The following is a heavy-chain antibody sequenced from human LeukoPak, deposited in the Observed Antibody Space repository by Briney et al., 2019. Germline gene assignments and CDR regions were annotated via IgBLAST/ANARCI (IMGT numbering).Heavy chain of an antibody. D-gene: IGHD3-22*01. CDR1: GYTFTSYG. J-gene: IGHJ4*02. Sequence: ASVKVSCKASGYTFTSYGISWVRQAPGQGLEWMGWTSAYNGNTNYAQKLQGRVTMTTDTSTSTAYMELRSLRSDDTAVYHCARAFSPTYYYDSSGYYLDYWGQGTLVTVSS. CDR2: TSAYNGNT. V-gene: IGHV1-18*01. CDR3: ARAFSPTYYYDSSGYYLDY.